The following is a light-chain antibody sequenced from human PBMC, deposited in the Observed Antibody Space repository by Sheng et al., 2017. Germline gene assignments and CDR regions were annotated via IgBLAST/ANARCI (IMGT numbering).Light chain of an antibody. Sequence: EXVMTQSPATLSVSPGERATLSCRASQSVSSYLAWYQQKPGQAPRLLIYDASNRATGIPARFSGSGSGTDFTLTISSLEPEDFAVYYCQQRSNWPPLTFGGGTKVEIK. CDR1: QSVSSY. J-gene: IGKJ4*01. CDR3: QQRSNWPPLT. CDR2: DAS. V-gene: IGKV3-11*01.